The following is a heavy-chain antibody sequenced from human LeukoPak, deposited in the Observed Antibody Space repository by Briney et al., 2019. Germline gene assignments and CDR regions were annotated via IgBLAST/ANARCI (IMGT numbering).Heavy chain of an antibody. CDR1: GFTFSSYS. J-gene: IGHJ3*02. V-gene: IGHV3-21*01. CDR2: ISSSSSYI. CDR3: ARDREEYCSGGSCQAFDI. D-gene: IGHD2-15*01. Sequence: GGSLRLSCAASGFTFSSYSINWVRQAPGKGLEWVSSISSSSSYIYYADSVKGRFTISRDNAKNSLYLQMNSLRAEDTAVYYCARDREEYCSGGSCQAFDIWGQGTMVTVSS.